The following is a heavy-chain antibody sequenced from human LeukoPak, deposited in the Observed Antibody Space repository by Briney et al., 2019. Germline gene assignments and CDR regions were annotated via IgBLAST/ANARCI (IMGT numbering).Heavy chain of an antibody. Sequence: SVKVSCKASGGTFSSYAIGWVRQAPGQGLEWMGGIIPIFGTANYAQKFQGRVTITTDESTSTAYMELSSLRSEDTAVYYCARHGGYSSSWSREYDAFDIWGQGTMVTVSS. D-gene: IGHD6-13*01. CDR3: ARHGGYSSSWSREYDAFDI. CDR2: IIPIFGTA. J-gene: IGHJ3*02. V-gene: IGHV1-69*05. CDR1: GGTFSSYA.